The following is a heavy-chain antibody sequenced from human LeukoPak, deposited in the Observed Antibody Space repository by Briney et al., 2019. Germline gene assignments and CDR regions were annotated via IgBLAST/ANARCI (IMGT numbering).Heavy chain of an antibody. Sequence: SETLSLTCTVSGGSISSGDYYWRWIRQPPGKGLEWIAFIYYSGSTYYNPSRKSRVTISVDTSKNQFSLKLSSVTAADTAVYYCAREGGLGSMVRGTYYYYGMDVWGQGTTVTVSS. D-gene: IGHD3-10*01. CDR3: AREGGLGSMVRGTYYYYGMDV. J-gene: IGHJ6*02. CDR1: GGSISSGDYY. CDR2: IYYSGST. V-gene: IGHV4-30-4*01.